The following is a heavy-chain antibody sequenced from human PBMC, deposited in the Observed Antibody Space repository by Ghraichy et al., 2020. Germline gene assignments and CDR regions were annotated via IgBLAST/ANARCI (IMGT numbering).Heavy chain of an antibody. CDR3: ARARIVSSLSWGDFQY. Sequence: GGSLRLSCAASGFTVSNNYMSWVRQAPGKGLEWVSGIYSGGTTYYADSVKGRFTISRDGSKNTLYLHMNTLRAEDTAVYFCARARIVSSLSWGDFQYWGQGTLVTVSS. V-gene: IGHV3-53*01. CDR2: IYSGGTT. CDR1: GFTVSNNY. D-gene: IGHD1-26*01. J-gene: IGHJ1*01.